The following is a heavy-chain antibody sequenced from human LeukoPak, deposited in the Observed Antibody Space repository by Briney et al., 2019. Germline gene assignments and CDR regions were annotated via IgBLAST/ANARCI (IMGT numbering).Heavy chain of an antibody. J-gene: IGHJ4*02. CDR3: ARERYSSGWYLDY. V-gene: IGHV4-4*07. CDR2: IYISGST. Sequence: SETLSLTCTVPGGSISGYYWSWIRQPAGKGLEWIGRIYISGSTNYNPSLKSRVTMSGDSSKNQFSLKLSSLTAADTAVYYCARERYSSGWYLDYWGQGTLVTVSS. D-gene: IGHD6-19*01. CDR1: GGSISGYY.